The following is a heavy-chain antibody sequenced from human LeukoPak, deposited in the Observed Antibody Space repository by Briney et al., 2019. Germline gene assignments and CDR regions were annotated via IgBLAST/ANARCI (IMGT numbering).Heavy chain of an antibody. D-gene: IGHD3-10*01. CDR3: ARGDTNYGSGSYFSHQYFYIDV. CDR2: INHSGST. Sequence: SETLSLTCAVYGGSFSGYYWSWIRHPPGKGLEWIGEINHSGSTNYNPSLKSRVIISVDTSKKQFSLKVRSVTAADTAVYYCARGDTNYGSGSYFSHQYFYIDVWGKGTTVTVSS. CDR1: GGSFSGYY. V-gene: IGHV4-34*01. J-gene: IGHJ6*03.